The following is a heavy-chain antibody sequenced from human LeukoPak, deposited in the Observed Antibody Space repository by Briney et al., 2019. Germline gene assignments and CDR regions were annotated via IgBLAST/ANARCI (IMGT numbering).Heavy chain of an antibody. J-gene: IGHJ4*02. D-gene: IGHD3-10*01. V-gene: IGHV4-39*07. Sequence: SETLSLTCTVSGGSISSSSYYWGWNRQPPGKGLEWIGSIYYSGSTYYNPSLKSRVTISVDTSKNQFSLKLSSVTAADTAVYYCARGVFGESLFDYWGQGTLVTVSS. CDR3: ARGVFGESLFDY. CDR2: IYYSGST. CDR1: GGSISSSSYY.